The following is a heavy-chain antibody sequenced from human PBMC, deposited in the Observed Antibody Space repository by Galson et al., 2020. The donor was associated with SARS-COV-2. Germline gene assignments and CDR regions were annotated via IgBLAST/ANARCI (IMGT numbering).Heavy chain of an antibody. Sequence: TGGSLRLSCAASGFDFSSYAMHWVRQAPGKGLEWVAVMSYDGSNKYYADSVKGRFTFSRDNSKSTMYLQMNSLSADDTAVYYCARAYGYSYSDGGDYWGQGTLVTVSS. D-gene: IGHD5-18*01. CDR1: GFDFSSYA. CDR3: ARAYGYSYSDGGDY. CDR2: MSYDGSNK. J-gene: IGHJ4*02. V-gene: IGHV3-30*01.